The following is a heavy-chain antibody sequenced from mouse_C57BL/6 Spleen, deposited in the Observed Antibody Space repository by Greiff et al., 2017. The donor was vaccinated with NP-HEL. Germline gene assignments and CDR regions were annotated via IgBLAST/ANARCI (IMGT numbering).Heavy chain of an antibody. D-gene: IGHD1-1*01. CDR2: IYPGDGDT. CDR1: GYAFSSSW. CDR3: ARSVTVVATRGYFDV. V-gene: IGHV1-82*01. J-gene: IGHJ1*03. Sequence: VMLVESGPELVKPGASVKISCKASGYAFSSSWMNWVKQRPGKGLEWIGRIYPGDGDTNYNGKFKGKATLTADKSSSTAYMQLSSLTSEDSAVYFCARSVTVVATRGYFDVWGTGTTVTVSS.